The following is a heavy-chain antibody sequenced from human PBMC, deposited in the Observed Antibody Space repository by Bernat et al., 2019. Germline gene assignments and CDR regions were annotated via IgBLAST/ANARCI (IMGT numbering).Heavy chain of an antibody. CDR2: IIPILGIA. CDR1: GGTFSSYA. CDR3: ARDRTYRAKIDFDY. Sequence: QVQLVQSGAEVKKPGSSVKVSCKASGGTFSSYAISWVRQAPGQGLEWMGRIIPILGIANYAQKFQCRVTITADKSTSTAYMKLSSLRSEDTAVYYCARDRTYRAKIDFDYWGQGTLVTVSS. D-gene: IGHD5-24*01. V-gene: IGHV1-69*04. J-gene: IGHJ4*02.